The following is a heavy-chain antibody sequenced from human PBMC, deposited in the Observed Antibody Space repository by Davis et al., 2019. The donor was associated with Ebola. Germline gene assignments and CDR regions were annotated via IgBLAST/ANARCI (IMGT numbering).Heavy chain of an antibody. CDR1: GGSISGYY. CDR3: ARGVLLGDNWFDP. V-gene: IGHV4-4*07. CDR2: IYTSGST. D-gene: IGHD2-21*01. Sequence: PSETLSLTCTVSGGSISGYYWSWIRQSAGKGLEWIGRIYTSGSTNYNPSLESRVTMSVDTSKNQFSLKLTSVTAADTAVYYCARGVLLGDNWFDPWGQGTLVTVSS. J-gene: IGHJ5*02.